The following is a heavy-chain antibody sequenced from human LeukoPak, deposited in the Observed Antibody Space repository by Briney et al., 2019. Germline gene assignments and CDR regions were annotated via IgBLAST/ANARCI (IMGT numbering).Heavy chain of an antibody. V-gene: IGHV1-8*01. D-gene: IGHD2-15*01. CDR3: ARGRVDEQRSGGSCYHLDP. CDR1: GYTSPTYD. Sequence: GASVKVSCKASGYTSPTYDINWVRQAAGQGLEWMGWMNLKSGNTDYAQKFQGRVSMTRDTSISTAYMELSRLRSEDTAVYYCARGRVDEQRSGGSCYHLDPWGQGILVTVSS. J-gene: IGHJ5*02. CDR2: MNLKSGNT.